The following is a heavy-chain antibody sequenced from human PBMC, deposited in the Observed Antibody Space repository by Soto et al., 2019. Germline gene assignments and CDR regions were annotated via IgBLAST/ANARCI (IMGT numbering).Heavy chain of an antibody. CDR2: IYPGDSDT. Sequence: GESLKISCKGSGYSFTSYWIGWVRQMPGKGLEWMGIIYPGDSDTRYSPPFQGQVTISADKSISTAYLQWSSLKASDTAMYYCARHATYDYGDYRGYYYYGMDVWGQGTTVTVSS. CDR3: ARHATYDYGDYRGYYYYGMDV. D-gene: IGHD4-17*01. V-gene: IGHV5-51*01. CDR1: GYSFTSYW. J-gene: IGHJ6*02.